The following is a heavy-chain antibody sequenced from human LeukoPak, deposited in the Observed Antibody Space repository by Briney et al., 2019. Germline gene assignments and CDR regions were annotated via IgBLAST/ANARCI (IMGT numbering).Heavy chain of an antibody. V-gene: IGHV4-59*01. Sequence: SETLSLTCTVSGGSISSYYWSWIRQPPGKGLEWIGYIYYSGSTNYNPSLKSRVTISVDTSKNQFSLKLSSVTAADTAVYYCARAPQTGTRFGYYMDVWGKGTTVTVSS. J-gene: IGHJ6*03. D-gene: IGHD1-7*01. CDR1: GGSISSYY. CDR3: ARAPQTGTRFGYYMDV. CDR2: IYYSGST.